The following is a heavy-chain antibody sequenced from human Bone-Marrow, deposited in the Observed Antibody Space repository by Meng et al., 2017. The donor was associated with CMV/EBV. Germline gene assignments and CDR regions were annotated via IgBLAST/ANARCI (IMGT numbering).Heavy chain of an antibody. CDR3: AKEDITIFGVAPNDY. CDR2: ISGGGSTT. J-gene: IGHJ4*02. V-gene: IGHV3-23*01. CDR1: GFTVTDHY. Sequence: GESLKISCAASGFTVTDHYMNWVRQAPGKGLEWVSVISGGGSTTYYADSVKGRFTLSRDNSKNTVYLQMNSLRADDTAVHYCAKEDITIFGVAPNDYWGQRTLVTVSS. D-gene: IGHD3-3*01.